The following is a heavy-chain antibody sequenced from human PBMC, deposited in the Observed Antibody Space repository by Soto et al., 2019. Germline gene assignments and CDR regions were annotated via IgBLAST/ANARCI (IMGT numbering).Heavy chain of an antibody. V-gene: IGHV3-23*01. D-gene: IGHD2-15*01. CDR3: ARTVAGDY. Sequence: ESGGGLVLPGGSLRLSCAASGFTFSNFAMSWVRQAPGKGLEWVSAISGSGSSTYYADSVNGRFTISRDNSKNTLYLQLNNLRAEDTAVYYCARTVAGDYWGQGTLVTVSS. CDR2: ISGSGSST. CDR1: GFTFSNFA. J-gene: IGHJ4*02.